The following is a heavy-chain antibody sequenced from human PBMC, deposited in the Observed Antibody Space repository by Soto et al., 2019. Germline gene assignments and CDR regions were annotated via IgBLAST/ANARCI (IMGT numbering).Heavy chain of an antibody. CDR1: GFTFSSYS. CDR3: ARDRSTGYSSRRNWFDP. V-gene: IGHV3-21*01. CDR2: ISSSSSYI. J-gene: IGHJ5*02. Sequence: GGSLRLSCAASGFTFSSYSMNWVRQAPGKGLEWVSSISSSSSYIYYADSVKGRFTISRDNAKNSLYLQMNSLRAEDTAVYYCARDRSTGYSSRRNWFDPWGQGTLVTVSS. D-gene: IGHD6-13*01.